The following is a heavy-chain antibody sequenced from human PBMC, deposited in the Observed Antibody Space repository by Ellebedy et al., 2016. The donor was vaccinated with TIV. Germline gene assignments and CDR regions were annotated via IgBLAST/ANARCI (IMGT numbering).Heavy chain of an antibody. CDR2: INPSGGSS. V-gene: IGHV1-46*01. J-gene: IGHJ4*02. CDR3: ARGDKYYYDSSGYYYTY. CDR1: GYTFTSYY. D-gene: IGHD3-22*01. Sequence: ASVKVSCKASGYTFTSYYMYWVPQAPGQGLEWMGIINPSGGSSNYAQKFQGRVTMTRDTSTSTVYMELSSLRSEDTAVYYCARGDKYYYDSSGYYYTYWGQGTLVTVSS.